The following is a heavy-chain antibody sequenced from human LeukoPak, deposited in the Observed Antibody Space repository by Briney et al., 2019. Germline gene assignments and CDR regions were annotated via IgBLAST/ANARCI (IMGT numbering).Heavy chain of an antibody. J-gene: IGHJ4*02. CDR1: GGPISSYY. Sequence: SETLSLTCTVSGGPISSYYWSWIRQPAGKGLEWIGRIYTSGSTNYNPSLKSRVTMSVDTSKNQFSLKLSSVTAADTAVYYCARDRIVVVPAAYSIFDYWGQGTLVTVSS. CDR3: ARDRIVVVPAAYSIFDY. D-gene: IGHD2-2*01. CDR2: IYTSGST. V-gene: IGHV4-4*07.